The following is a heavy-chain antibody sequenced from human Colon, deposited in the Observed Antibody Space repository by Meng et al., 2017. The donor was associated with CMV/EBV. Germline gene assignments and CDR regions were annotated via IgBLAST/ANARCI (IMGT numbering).Heavy chain of an antibody. CDR1: GFTFSTYS. J-gene: IGHJ6*02. CDR2: ISSSSSPI. V-gene: IGHV3-48*04. Sequence: GGSLRLSCAASGFTFSTYSMNWVRQAPGKGLEWVSYISSSSSPIYYADSVRGRFTISRDNAKKSLYLQMNSLRAEDSAVYYCAKGGVDTSMIYFYDMDVWGQGTTVTSP. CDR3: AKGGVDTSMIYFYDMDV. D-gene: IGHD5-18*01.